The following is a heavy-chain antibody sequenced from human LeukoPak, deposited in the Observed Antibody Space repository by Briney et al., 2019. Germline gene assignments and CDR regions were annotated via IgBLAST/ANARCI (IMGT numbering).Heavy chain of an antibody. J-gene: IGHJ5*02. Sequence: SETLSLTCTVSGGSISSYYWSWIWQPPGKGLEWIGYIYYSGSTNYNPSLKSRVTISVDTSKNQFSLKLSSVTAADTAVYYCARDLAYYYDSSGYPHGFDPWGQGTLVTVSS. CDR2: IYYSGST. V-gene: IGHV4-59*01. D-gene: IGHD3-22*01. CDR1: GGSISSYY. CDR3: ARDLAYYYDSSGYPHGFDP.